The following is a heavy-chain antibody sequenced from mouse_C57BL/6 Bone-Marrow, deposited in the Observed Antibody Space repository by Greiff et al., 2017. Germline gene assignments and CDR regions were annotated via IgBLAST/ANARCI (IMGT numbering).Heavy chain of an antibody. V-gene: IGHV5-4*01. CDR1: GFTFSSYA. D-gene: IGHD4-1*01. Sequence: EVQLVESGGGLVKPGGSLKLSCAASGFTFSSYAMSWVRQTPEKRLEWVATISDGGSYTYYPDNVKGRFTISRDNAKNNLYLQMSHLKSEDTAMYYCARDLGPFDYWGQGTTPTVSS. CDR2: ISDGGSYT. CDR3: ARDLGPFDY. J-gene: IGHJ2*01.